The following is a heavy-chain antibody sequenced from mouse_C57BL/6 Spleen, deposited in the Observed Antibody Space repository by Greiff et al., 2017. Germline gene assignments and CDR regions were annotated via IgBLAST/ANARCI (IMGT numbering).Heavy chain of an antibody. J-gene: IGHJ3*01. CDR3: ARGDYERAFAY. CDR1: GYTFTSYW. Sequence: QVQLQQPGAELVKPGASVKLSCKASGYTFTSYWMQWVKQRPGQGLEWIGEIDPSDSYTNYNQKFKGKATLTVDTSSSTAYMQLSSLTSEDSAVYYCARGDYERAFAYWGQGTLVTVSA. V-gene: IGHV1-50*01. CDR2: IDPSDSYT. D-gene: IGHD2-4*01.